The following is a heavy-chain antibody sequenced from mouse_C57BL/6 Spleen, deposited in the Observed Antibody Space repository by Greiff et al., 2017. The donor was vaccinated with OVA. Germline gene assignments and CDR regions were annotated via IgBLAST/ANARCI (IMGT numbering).Heavy chain of an antibody. J-gene: IGHJ2*01. V-gene: IGHV1-81*01. CDR3: AKRRDSSVYFDY. CDR2: IYPRSGNT. Sequence: QVQLQQSGAELARPGASVKLSCKASGYTFTSYGISWVKQRTGQGLEWIGEIYPRSGNTYYNEKFKGKATLTADKSSSTAYMELRSLTSEDSAVYFCAKRRDSSVYFDYWGQGTTLTVSS. D-gene: IGHD3-2*02. CDR1: GYTFTSYG.